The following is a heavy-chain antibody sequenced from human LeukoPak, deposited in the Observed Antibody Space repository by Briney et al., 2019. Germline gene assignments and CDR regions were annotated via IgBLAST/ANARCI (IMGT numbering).Heavy chain of an antibody. V-gene: IGHV3-23*01. Sequence: GGSLRLSCAASGFTFSSYAMSWVRQAPGKGLEWVSAISGSGGSTYYADSVKGRFTISRDNSKNTLYLQMNSLRAEDTAVYYCARSYDYSNYAFDYWGQGTLVTVSS. CDR1: GFTFSSYA. CDR3: ARSYDYSNYAFDY. D-gene: IGHD4-11*01. J-gene: IGHJ4*02. CDR2: ISGSGGST.